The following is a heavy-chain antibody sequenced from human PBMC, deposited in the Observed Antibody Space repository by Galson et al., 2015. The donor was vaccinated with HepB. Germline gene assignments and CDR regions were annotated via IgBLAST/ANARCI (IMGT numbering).Heavy chain of an antibody. Sequence: SLRLSCAASGFTFSSFAMSWVRQAPGKGLEWVSAVSESGGSTYYADSVKGRFTISRDNSKNTLYLQMNSLRAEDTAVYYCAKDWPGIGTVVVGHEGLFDSWGRGALVTVSS. V-gene: IGHV3-23*01. CDR3: AKDWPGIGTVVVGHEGLFDS. D-gene: IGHD3-22*01. CDR1: GFTFSSFA. J-gene: IGHJ4*02. CDR2: VSESGGST.